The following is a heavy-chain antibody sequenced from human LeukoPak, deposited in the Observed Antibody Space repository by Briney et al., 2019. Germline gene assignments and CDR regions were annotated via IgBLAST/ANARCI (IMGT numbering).Heavy chain of an antibody. CDR3: ARATDKGQQLGRGWFDP. CDR2: VDPEDGET. D-gene: IGHD6-13*01. V-gene: IGHV1-69-2*01. Sequence: ATVKISCKVSGYTFIDYYMHWVQQAPAKGLEWMGLVDPEDGETIYAEKFQGRLTITADTSTDTAYMELSSLRSEDTAIYYCARATDKGQQLGRGWFDPWVQGTLVAVSS. CDR1: GYTFIDYY. J-gene: IGHJ5*02.